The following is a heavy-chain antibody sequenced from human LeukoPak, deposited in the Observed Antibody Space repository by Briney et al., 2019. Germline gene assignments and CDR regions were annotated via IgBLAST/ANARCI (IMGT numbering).Heavy chain of an antibody. CDR1: GGTFSSYT. CDR2: IIPILGIA. CDR3: ARESTVTTGAFDI. D-gene: IGHD4-11*01. V-gene: IGHV1-69*04. J-gene: IGHJ3*02. Sequence: SVKVSCKASGGTFSSYTISWVRQAPGHGREWMGRIIPILGIANYAQKFQGRVTITADKSTSTAYMELSSLRSEDTAVYYCARESTVTTGAFDIWGQGTMVTVSS.